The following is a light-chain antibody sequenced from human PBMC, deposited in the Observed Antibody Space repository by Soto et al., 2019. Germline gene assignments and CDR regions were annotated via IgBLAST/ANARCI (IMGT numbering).Light chain of an antibody. CDR2: AAS. CDR1: QSVNRN. J-gene: IGKJ5*01. Sequence: EIVMTQSPATLSVSPGERATLSCRASQSVNRNLAWYQQKPGQAPRLLIYAASTRATGIPARFRGSESGTEFNLTISSLQSEDFAVYYCQQYNKWPITFGQGTRLEI. V-gene: IGKV3-15*01. CDR3: QQYNKWPIT.